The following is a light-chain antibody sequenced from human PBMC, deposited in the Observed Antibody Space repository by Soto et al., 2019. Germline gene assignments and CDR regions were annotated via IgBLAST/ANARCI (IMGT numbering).Light chain of an antibody. CDR2: SNN. CDR3: AAGDDSLNGPGV. J-gene: IGLJ3*02. CDR1: SSNIGSNT. V-gene: IGLV1-44*01. Sequence: QSVLTQPPSASGTPGQRVTISCSGSSSNIGSNTVNWYQQLPGPAPKLLIYSNNQRPSGVPDRFSGSKSGTSASLAISGLQSEDEADYYCAAGDDSLNGPGVFGGGTTLTVL.